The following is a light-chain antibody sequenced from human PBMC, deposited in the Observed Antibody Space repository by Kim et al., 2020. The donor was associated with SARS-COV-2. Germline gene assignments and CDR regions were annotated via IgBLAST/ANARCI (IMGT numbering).Light chain of an antibody. J-gene: IGLJ2*01. CDR1: KLGDKY. CDR2: QDS. Sequence: VAPGQTASITCSGDKLGDKYACWYQQKPGQSPVLVIYQDSKRPSGIPERFSGANSGNTATLTISGTQAMDEADYYCQAWDSSTVVFGGGTQLTVL. CDR3: QAWDSSTVV. V-gene: IGLV3-1*01.